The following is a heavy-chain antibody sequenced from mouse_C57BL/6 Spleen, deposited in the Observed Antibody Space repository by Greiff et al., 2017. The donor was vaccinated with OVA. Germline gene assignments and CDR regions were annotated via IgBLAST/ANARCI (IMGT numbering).Heavy chain of an antibody. D-gene: IGHD2-4*01. J-gene: IGHJ4*01. CDR2: INPSTGGT. CDR1: GYSFTGYY. Sequence: DVKLVESGPELVKPGASVKISCKASGYSFTGYYMNWVKQSPEKSLEWIGEINPSTGGTTYNQKFKAKATLTVDKSSSTAYMQLKSLTSEDSAVYYCARGGYDYDDAMDYWGQGTSVTVSS. V-gene: IGHV1-42*01. CDR3: ARGGYDYDDAMDY.